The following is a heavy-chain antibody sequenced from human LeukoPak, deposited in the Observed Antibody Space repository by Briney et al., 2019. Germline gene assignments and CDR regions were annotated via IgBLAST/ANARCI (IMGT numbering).Heavy chain of an antibody. CDR1: GFTFSSYV. Sequence: GGSLRLSCAASGFTFSSYVMSWVRQAPGKGLEWVSAISVSGGSTYYADSVKGRFTISRDNSKNTLYLQMNSLRAEDTAVYYCAKDTSGRLVTTFSDYWGQGTLVTVSS. D-gene: IGHD3-9*01. CDR2: ISVSGGST. V-gene: IGHV3-23*01. CDR3: AKDTSGRLVTTFSDY. J-gene: IGHJ4*02.